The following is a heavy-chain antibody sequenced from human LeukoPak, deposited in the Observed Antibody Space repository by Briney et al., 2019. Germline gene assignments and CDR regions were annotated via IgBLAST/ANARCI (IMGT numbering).Heavy chain of an antibody. CDR1: GFXFSSFT. D-gene: IGHD2-21*01. CDR3: ARVLFHNWFDP. Sequence: GGSLRLSCAASGFXFSSFTINWVRQAPGKGLEWVSIIYNVGSAYYADSVKGRFTISRDNSKNTLYLQMNSLRVEDTAVYFCARVLFHNWFDPWGQGTLVTVSS. CDR2: IYNVGSA. J-gene: IGHJ5*02. V-gene: IGHV3-53*01.